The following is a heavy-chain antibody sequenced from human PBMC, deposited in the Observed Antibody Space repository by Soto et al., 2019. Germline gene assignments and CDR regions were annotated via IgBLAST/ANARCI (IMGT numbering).Heavy chain of an antibody. CDR3: ATLPLGFGVYYYYGMDV. J-gene: IGHJ6*02. CDR2: ISACNGNT. V-gene: IGHV1-18*01. D-gene: IGHD3-10*01. CDR1: GYTFTSYG. Sequence: GASVKVSCKSSGYTFTSYGISCVRQAPGQGLEWMGWISACNGNTNYAQKLQGRVTMTTDTSTSTAYMELRSLRSDDTAVYYCATLPLGFGVYYYYGMDVWGQGTTVTVSS.